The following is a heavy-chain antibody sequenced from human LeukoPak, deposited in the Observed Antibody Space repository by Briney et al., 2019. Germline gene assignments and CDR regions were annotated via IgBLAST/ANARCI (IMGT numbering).Heavy chain of an antibody. J-gene: IGHJ5*02. Sequence: PGGSLRLSCAASGFTFSSYRMNWVRQPPGKGQEWVSPISSTSSNIYYADSVKGRFPISRDNANNSLYLQMNSLRADDTAVYYCARGDTAFSWGQGTLVTVSS. CDR1: GFTFSSYR. V-gene: IGHV3-21*06. D-gene: IGHD5-18*01. CDR3: ARGDTAFS. CDR2: ISSTSSNI.